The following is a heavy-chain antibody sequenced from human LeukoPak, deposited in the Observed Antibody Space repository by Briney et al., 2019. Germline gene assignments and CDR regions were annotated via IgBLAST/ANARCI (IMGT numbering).Heavy chain of an antibody. Sequence: GGSLRLSCAASGFTVSSNYTSWVRQAPGKGLEWVSVIYSGGSTYYADSVKGRFTISRDNSKNTLYLQMNSLRAEDTAVYYCARGRSGHFNWFDPWGQGTLVTVSS. D-gene: IGHD3-3*01. CDR2: IYSGGST. CDR3: ARGRSGHFNWFDP. J-gene: IGHJ5*02. CDR1: GFTVSSNY. V-gene: IGHV3-66*01.